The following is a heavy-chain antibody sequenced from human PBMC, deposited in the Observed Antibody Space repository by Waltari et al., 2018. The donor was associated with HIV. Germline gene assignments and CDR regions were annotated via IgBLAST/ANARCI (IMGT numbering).Heavy chain of an antibody. Sequence: EVLLVESGGGLGRPGGSLRLSCAASGFTFSSYSKNWVRQAPGKGMEWVSSISSTSTVIFYADSVKGRFTISRDNAKNSLFLQMNSLRAEDMAVYHCVRGGMGATVEDLFDYWGQGTLVTVSS. CDR3: VRGGMGATVEDLFDY. CDR2: ISSTSTVI. D-gene: IGHD1-26*01. V-gene: IGHV3-21*01. J-gene: IGHJ4*02. CDR1: GFTFSSYS.